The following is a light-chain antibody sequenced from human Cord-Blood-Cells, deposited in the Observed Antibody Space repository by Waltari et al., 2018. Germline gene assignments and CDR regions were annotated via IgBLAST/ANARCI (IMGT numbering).Light chain of an antibody. J-gene: IGLJ1*01. CDR1: GRAVGGCNH. CDR2: DVT. CDR3: SSYTSSSTYV. Sequence: QSALTQPASVSGSPGQSLTSSCPGPGRAVGGCNHVPWYQQPPGKAPTLLIYDVTNRPSGVSNRFSGSKSGNTASLTISGLQAEDEADYYCSSYTSSSTYVFGTGTKVTVL. V-gene: IGLV2-14*01.